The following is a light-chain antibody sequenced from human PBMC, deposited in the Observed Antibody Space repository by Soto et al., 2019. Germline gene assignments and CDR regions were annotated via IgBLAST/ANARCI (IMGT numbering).Light chain of an antibody. CDR3: QQSYTIPYT. V-gene: IGKV1-39*01. J-gene: IGKJ2*01. CDR1: QRFSSY. Sequence: DIQMTQSPSYLSASVGDRVTITCRASQRFSSYLNWYQQKPGKAAKLLIYITSTLQSGVPSRFSGSGSGTDFTLTISNLQPEDVATYYCQQSYTIPYTFGQGTKLEIK. CDR2: ITS.